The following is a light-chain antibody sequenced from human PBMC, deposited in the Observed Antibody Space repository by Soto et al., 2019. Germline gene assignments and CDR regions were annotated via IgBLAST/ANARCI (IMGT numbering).Light chain of an antibody. CDR1: RTISSY. CDR2: AAS. Sequence: DIQMTQSPSPLSASVGDRVTITCRASRTISSYLNWYQQKPGKAPNLLIYAASNLQGGVPSRFSGSGSGTDFTLTIGSLHSEDFATYYCQQTYSTPGTFGQGTKVDIK. V-gene: IGKV1-39*01. CDR3: QQTYSTPGT. J-gene: IGKJ1*01.